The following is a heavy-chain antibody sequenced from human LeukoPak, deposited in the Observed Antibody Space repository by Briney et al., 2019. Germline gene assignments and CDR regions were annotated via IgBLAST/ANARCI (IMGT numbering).Heavy chain of an antibody. CDR1: GGSISSYY. CDR2: IYYSGST. J-gene: IGHJ4*02. CDR3: ARFTKFTSGWYTDY. V-gene: IGHV4-59*01. Sequence: SETLSLTCTVSGGSISSYYWSWIRQPPGMGLEWIGYIYYSGSTNYNPSLKSRVTISVDTSKNQSSLTLSSVTAADTAMYYCARFTKFTSGWYTDYWGQGTLVTVSS. D-gene: IGHD6-13*01.